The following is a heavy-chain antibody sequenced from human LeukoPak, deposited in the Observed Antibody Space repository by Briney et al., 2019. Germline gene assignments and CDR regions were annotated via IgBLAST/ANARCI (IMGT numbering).Heavy chain of an antibody. CDR1: GFTFSSYA. CDR3: AKPKITMVRGVFDY. CDR2: ISGSGGST. V-gene: IGHV3-23*01. J-gene: IGHJ4*02. D-gene: IGHD3-10*01. Sequence: PAGSLTLYCAASGFTFSSYAMSWVRQAPGKGLEWVSAISGSGGSTYYADSVKGRFTISRDNSKNTLYLQMNSLRAEDTAVYYCAKPKITMVRGVFDYWGQGTLVTVSS.